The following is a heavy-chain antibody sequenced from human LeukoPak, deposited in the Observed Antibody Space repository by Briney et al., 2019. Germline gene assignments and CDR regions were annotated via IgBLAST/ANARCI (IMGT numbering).Heavy chain of an antibody. Sequence: SETLSLTCSVSGGSIRHYYWSWIRPPPGKRPDGIEYMHHAGNTNYNPSLENRVTISVDTSKNQFSLRLSSVTAADTAVYYCARRPNKSYFDYWGQGTLVTVSS. CDR2: MHHAGNT. CDR1: GGSIRHYY. CDR3: ARRPNKSYFDY. J-gene: IGHJ4*02. V-gene: IGHV4-59*01.